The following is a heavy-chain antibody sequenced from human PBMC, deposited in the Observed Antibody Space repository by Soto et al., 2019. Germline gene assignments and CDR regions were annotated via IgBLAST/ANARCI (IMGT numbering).Heavy chain of an antibody. D-gene: IGHD4-17*01. V-gene: IGHV1-8*01. CDR2: MNPNSGNT. J-gene: IGHJ5*02. CDR1: GYTFTSYE. CDR3: ARGHGYDDYARFDP. Sequence: GASWKVSCTASGYTFTSYEINWVRHATGQGLEWMGWMNPNSGNTGYAQKFQGRVTMTRNTSISTAYMELSSLRSEDTAVYYCARGHGYDDYARFDPWGQGTLFTVSS.